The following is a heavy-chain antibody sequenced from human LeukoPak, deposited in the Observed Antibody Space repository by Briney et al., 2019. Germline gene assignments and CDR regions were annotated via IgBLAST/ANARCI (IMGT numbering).Heavy chain of an antibody. J-gene: IGHJ4*02. V-gene: IGHV4-31*03. CDR2: IYYSGST. CDR3: GSGNYYDSSGYPPFDY. D-gene: IGHD3-22*01. Sequence: PSQTLSLTCTVSGGSISSGGYSWSWIRQHPGKGLEWIGYIYYSGSTYYNPSLKSRVTISVDTSKNQFSLKLSSVTAADTAVYYCGSGNYYDSSGYPPFDYWGQGTLVTVSS. CDR1: GGSISSGGYS.